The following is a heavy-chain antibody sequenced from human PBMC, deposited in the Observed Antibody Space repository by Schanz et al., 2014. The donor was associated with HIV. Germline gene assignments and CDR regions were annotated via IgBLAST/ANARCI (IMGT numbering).Heavy chain of an antibody. D-gene: IGHD6-13*01. CDR3: AKGTFLAADGHDAFDI. CDR1: GFAFSRYT. V-gene: IGHV3-21*04. J-gene: IGHJ3*02. CDR2: ISSSGSYI. Sequence: EVQLVESGGGLVKPGGSLRLSCTASGFAFSRYTMNWVRQAPGKGPEWISSISSSGSYIFYADSLKGRFTISRDNAKNSLYLQMNSLRPEDTALYYCAKGTFLAADGHDAFDIWGQGTMVTVSS.